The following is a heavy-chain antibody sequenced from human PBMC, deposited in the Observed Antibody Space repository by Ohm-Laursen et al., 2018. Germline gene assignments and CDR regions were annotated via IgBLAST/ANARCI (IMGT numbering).Heavy chain of an antibody. CDR1: GFTVSSNY. V-gene: IGHV3-66*01. Sequence: SLRLSCTASGFTVSSNYMSWVRQAPGKGLEWVSVIYSGGSTYYADSVKGRFTISRDNSKNTLYLQMNSLRAEDTAVYYCARGLDFWSGYYYYYYGMDVWGQGTTVTVSS. J-gene: IGHJ6*02. D-gene: IGHD3-3*01. CDR3: ARGLDFWSGYYYYYYGMDV. CDR2: IYSGGST.